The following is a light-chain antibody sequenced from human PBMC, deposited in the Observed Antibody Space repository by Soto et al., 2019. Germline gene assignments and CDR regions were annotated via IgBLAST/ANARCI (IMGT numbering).Light chain of an antibody. Sequence: IQITKSPTTLSASVGENITITCRASQSINNWLAWYQQKPGKGPTLLIYRASRLERGVPSRFSGSGSGTEFALTISSLQPADFATYYCQQYNIYSWTFGQVAIVDIK. CDR2: RAS. CDR3: QQYNIYSWT. J-gene: IGKJ1*01. V-gene: IGKV1-5*03. CDR1: QSINNW.